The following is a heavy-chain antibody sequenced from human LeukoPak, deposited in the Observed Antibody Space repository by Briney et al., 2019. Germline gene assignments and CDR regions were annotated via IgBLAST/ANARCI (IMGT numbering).Heavy chain of an antibody. CDR2: IYYSGST. J-gene: IGHJ4*02. V-gene: IGHV4-59*01. D-gene: IGHD3-22*01. CDR1: GGSISSYY. CDR3: ARELKEYYYDNSGSVGYYFDY. Sequence: SETLSLTCTVSGGSISSYYWSWIRQPPGKGLEWIGYIYYSGSTNYNPSLKSRVTISVDTSKNQFSLKLSSVTAADTAVYYCARELKEYYYDNSGSVGYYFDYWGQGTLVIVSS.